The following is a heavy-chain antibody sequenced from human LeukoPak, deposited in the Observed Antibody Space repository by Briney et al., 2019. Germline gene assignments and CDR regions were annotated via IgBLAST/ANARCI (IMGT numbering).Heavy chain of an antibody. J-gene: IGHJ5*02. CDR3: ARVSGLGSSGWDWFDP. D-gene: IGHD6-19*01. CDR1: GGSISSYY. V-gene: IGHV4-59*01. CDR2: IYYSGSA. Sequence: SETLSLTCTVSGGSISSYYWSWIRQPPGKGLEWIRYIYYSGSANYNPSLKSRVTISVDTSKNQFSLKLSSVTAADTAVYYCARVSGLGSSGWDWFDPWGQGTLVTVSS.